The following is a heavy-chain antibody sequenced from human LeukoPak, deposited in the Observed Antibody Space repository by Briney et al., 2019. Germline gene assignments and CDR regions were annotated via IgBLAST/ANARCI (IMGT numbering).Heavy chain of an antibody. CDR2: ISAYNGNT. V-gene: IGHV1-18*01. Sequence: GASVKVSCKASGYTFTSYGISWVRQAPGQGLEWMVWISAYNGNTNYAQKLQGRVTMTTDTSTSTAYMELRSLRSDDTAVYYCARDPSSGSFIGHTIDYWGQGTLVTVSS. J-gene: IGHJ4*02. CDR1: GYTFTSYG. D-gene: IGHD3-10*01. CDR3: ARDPSSGSFIGHTIDY.